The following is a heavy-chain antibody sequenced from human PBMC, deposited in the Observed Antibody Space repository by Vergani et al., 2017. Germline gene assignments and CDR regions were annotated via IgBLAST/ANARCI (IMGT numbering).Heavy chain of an antibody. J-gene: IGHJ2*01. D-gene: IGHD3-3*01. V-gene: IGHV3-9*01. CDR3: AKDHYDFWSGYPNLSPFDL. CDR2: ISWNSGSI. Sequence: VQLVESGGGVVQPGGSLRLSCAASGFTFSSCAMSWVRQAPGKGLEWVSGISWNSGSIGYADSVKGRFTISRDNAKNSLYLQMNSLRAEDTALYYCAKDHYDFWSGYPNLSPFDLWGRGTLVTVSS. CDR1: GFTFSSCA.